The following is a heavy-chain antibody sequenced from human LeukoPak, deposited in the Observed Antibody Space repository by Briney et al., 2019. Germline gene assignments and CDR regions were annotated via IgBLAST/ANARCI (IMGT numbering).Heavy chain of an antibody. CDR3: ARQADDSSSSLVYFDY. CDR1: GGSISSGGYY. V-gene: IGHV4-31*03. D-gene: IGHD6-6*01. CDR2: IYYSGST. J-gene: IGHJ4*02. Sequence: SQTLSLTCTVSGGSISSGGYYWSWIRQHPGKGLEWIGYIYYSGSTYYNPSLKSRVTISADTSKNQFSLKLSSVTAADTAVYYCARQADDSSSSLVYFDYWGQGTLVTVSS.